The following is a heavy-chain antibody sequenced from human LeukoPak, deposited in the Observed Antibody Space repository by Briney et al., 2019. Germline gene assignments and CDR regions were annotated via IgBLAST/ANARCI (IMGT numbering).Heavy chain of an antibody. Sequence: ASVKVSCKASGGTFTSYGISWVRQAPEQGLEWMGWISAYNGNTNYAQKLQGRVTMTTDTSTSTAYMELRSLRSDDTAVYYCARDPVYYYDSSGYYYKTNWFDPWGQGTLVTVSS. CDR2: ISAYNGNT. J-gene: IGHJ5*02. CDR3: ARDPVYYYDSSGYYYKTNWFDP. CDR1: GGTFTSYG. D-gene: IGHD3-22*01. V-gene: IGHV1-18*01.